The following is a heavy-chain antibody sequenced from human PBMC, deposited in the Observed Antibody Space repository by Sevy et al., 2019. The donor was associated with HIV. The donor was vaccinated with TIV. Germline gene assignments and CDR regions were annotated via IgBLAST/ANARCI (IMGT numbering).Heavy chain of an antibody. CDR1: GFTFSTYW. D-gene: IGHD6-13*01. V-gene: IGHV3-7*01. CDR3: VRAIAVPGSY. J-gene: IGHJ4*02. CDR2: IKQDGSEK. Sequence: GGSLRLSCVGSGFTFSTYWMTWVRQAPGKGLEWVANIKQDGSEKYYVDSVKGRFTISRDNAKNFLYLQMNSLRAEDTAMYYCVRAIAVPGSYWGQGTLVTVSS.